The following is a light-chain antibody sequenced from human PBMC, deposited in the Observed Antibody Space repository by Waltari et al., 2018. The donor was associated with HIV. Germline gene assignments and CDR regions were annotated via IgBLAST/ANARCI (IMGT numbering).Light chain of an antibody. CDR2: DVS. CDR3: CSYAGSSPTYV. J-gene: IGLJ1*01. Sequence: QSTLTQPASVSGSPGQSITISCTGTRSDVGGYNYVSWYQQHPGKAPKLMIYDVSKRPSGVSNRFSGSKSGNTASLTISGLQAEDEADYYCCSYAGSSPTYVFGTGTKVTVL. V-gene: IGLV2-23*02. CDR1: RSDVGGYNY.